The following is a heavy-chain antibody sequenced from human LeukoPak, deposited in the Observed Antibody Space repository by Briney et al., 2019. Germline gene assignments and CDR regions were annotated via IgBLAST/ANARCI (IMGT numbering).Heavy chain of an antibody. CDR1: GFTFSSYW. D-gene: IGHD5/OR15-5a*01. Sequence: PGGSLRLSCAASGFTFSSYWMHWVRQAPGKGLVWVSRINSDGSSTSYADSVKGRFTISRDTSRNTLFLQMNSLRAEDTALYYCAKGGVYDLMAHWGQGTLVTVSS. V-gene: IGHV3-74*01. CDR2: INSDGSST. J-gene: IGHJ4*02. CDR3: AKGGVYDLMAH.